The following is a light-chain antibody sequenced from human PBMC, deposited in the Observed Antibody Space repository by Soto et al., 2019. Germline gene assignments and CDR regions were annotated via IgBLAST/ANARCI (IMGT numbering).Light chain of an antibody. J-gene: IGLJ1*01. CDR3: QSNDNSLSCYV. Sequence: QSVLTQPPSVSGAPGQRVTISCTGTSSNIGAGYDVHWYQQLPGTAPKLLMYDNRNRPSGVPDRFSGSKSGTSASLAITGLQAEDEADYYCQSNDNSLSCYVFGTGTKVTVL. CDR2: DNR. CDR1: SSNIGAGYD. V-gene: IGLV1-40*01.